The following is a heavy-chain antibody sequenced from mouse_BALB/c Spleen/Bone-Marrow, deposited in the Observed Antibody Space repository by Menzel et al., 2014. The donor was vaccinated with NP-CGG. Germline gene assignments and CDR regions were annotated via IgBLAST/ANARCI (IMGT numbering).Heavy chain of an antibody. D-gene: IGHD2-3*01. Sequence: EVNVVESGGGLVKPGGSLKLSCAASGFTFSNYAMSWVRQTPEKRLEWVAIISSGGSYTYYPDSVKGRFTISRDNAKTILYLQMSSLRSEDTAMYYCARQDGFDYWGQGTTLSLSS. J-gene: IGHJ2*01. CDR3: ARQDGFDY. CDR2: ISSGGSYT. V-gene: IGHV5-9-3*01. CDR1: GFTFSNYA.